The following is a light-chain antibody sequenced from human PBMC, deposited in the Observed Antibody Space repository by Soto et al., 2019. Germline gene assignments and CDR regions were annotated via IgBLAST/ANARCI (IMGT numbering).Light chain of an antibody. J-gene: IGKJ1*01. V-gene: IGKV4-1*01. CDR2: WAS. Sequence: DIVMTQSPDSLAVSLGERATIYCMSSQSVLYSSNNKSYLAWYQQKPGQPPKLLIYWASTRESGVPDRFSGSGSGTDLTLTISSLQAEDVAVYYCQQYYRTPVTFGQGTKVEIK. CDR3: QQYYRTPVT. CDR1: QSVLYSSNNKSY.